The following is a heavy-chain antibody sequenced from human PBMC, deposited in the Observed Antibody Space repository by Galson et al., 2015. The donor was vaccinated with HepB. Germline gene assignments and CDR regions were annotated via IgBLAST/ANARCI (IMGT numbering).Heavy chain of an antibody. CDR3: AKDDAGIGMSY. D-gene: IGHD6-13*01. CDR2: ISSSSSTI. Sequence: SLRLSCAASGFTFSNYPMNWVRQAPGKGLEWVSYISSSSSTIYYADSVKGRFTISRDNAKNSLYLQMNNLRAEDTAIYYCAKDDAGIGMSYWGRGTLVTVFS. J-gene: IGHJ4*02. V-gene: IGHV3-48*01. CDR1: GFTFSNYP.